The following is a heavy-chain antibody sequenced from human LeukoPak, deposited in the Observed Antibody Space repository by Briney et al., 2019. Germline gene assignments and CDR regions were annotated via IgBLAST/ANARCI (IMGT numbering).Heavy chain of an antibody. CDR1: GVSISSGSNY. Sequence: PSETLSLTCRVSGVSISSGSNYWGWIRQPPGKTLEWIGSIYSSGSTYYNSSLKSRVIILIDTAKNHFSLNLSSVTAADTAVYYCARRQAGVLRYFDWLSRYNWFDPWGQGTLVTVSS. D-gene: IGHD3-9*01. J-gene: IGHJ5*02. V-gene: IGHV4-39*07. CDR3: ARRQAGVLRYFDWLSRYNWFDP. CDR2: IYSSGST.